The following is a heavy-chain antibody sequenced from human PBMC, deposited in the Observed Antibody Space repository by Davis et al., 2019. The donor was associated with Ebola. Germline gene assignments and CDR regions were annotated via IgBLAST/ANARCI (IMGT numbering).Heavy chain of an antibody. CDR2: ISYDGSNK. CDR1: GFTFSSYA. V-gene: IGHV3-30-3*01. Sequence: GESLKISCAASGFTFSSYAMHWVRQAPGKGLEWVTVISYDGSNKYYADSVKGRFTISRDNSKNTLYLQMNSLRAEDTAVYYCAKAAARYYFDYWGQGTLVTVSS. CDR3: AKAAARYYFDY. J-gene: IGHJ4*02. D-gene: IGHD6-25*01.